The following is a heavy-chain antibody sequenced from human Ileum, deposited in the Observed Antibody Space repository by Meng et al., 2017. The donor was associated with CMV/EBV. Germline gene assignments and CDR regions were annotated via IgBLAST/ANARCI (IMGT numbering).Heavy chain of an antibody. V-gene: IGHV4-59*01. Sequence: SETLSLTCTVSGGSIGSYYWSWIRQPPGKGLEWIGYIYYSGSTNYNPSLKSRVTISVDTSKNQFSLKLSSVTAADTAVYHCARGRDSGYIYGGFDYWGQGALVTVSS. CDR1: GGSIGSYY. J-gene: IGHJ4*02. D-gene: IGHD5-18*01. CDR2: IYYSGST. CDR3: ARGRDSGYIYGGFDY.